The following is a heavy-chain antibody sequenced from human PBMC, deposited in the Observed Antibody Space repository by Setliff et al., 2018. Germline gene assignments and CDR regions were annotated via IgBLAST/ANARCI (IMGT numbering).Heavy chain of an antibody. CDR2: ISPYSGES. Sequence: ASVKVSCKTSGFRFTSFGFSWVRQAPGQGLEWMGWISPYSGESNYAQKFQDRLIVTADTSTKTTYMELRSLTSDDTAVYFCTRSRGPRVVLAADFDYWGQGTLVTVSS. CDR1: GFRFTSFG. V-gene: IGHV1-18*01. J-gene: IGHJ4*02. CDR3: TRSRGPRVVLAADFDY. D-gene: IGHD3-16*01.